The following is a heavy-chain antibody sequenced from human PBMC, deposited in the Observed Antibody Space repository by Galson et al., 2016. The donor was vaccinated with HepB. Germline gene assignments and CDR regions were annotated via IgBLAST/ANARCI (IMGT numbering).Heavy chain of an antibody. J-gene: IGHJ3*02. V-gene: IGHV4-4*07. CDR3: ARDLKAVPGAEEYDAFDN. Sequence: LSLTCTVSGDSISSYFWSWIRQPAGKRLEWIGRISPSGSTDSNPSLKSRVTMSLDTSKKRLSLKMTSVTAADTAMYFCARDLKAVPGAEEYDAFDNWGQGTLVTVSS. D-gene: IGHD4/OR15-4a*01. CDR1: GDSISSYF. CDR2: ISPSGST.